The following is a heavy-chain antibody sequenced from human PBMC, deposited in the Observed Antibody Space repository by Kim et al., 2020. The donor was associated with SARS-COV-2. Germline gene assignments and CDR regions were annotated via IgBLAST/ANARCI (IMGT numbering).Heavy chain of an antibody. Sequence: SVKVSCKASGGTFSSYAISWVRQAPGQGLEWMGGIIPIFGTANYAQKFQGRVTITADESTSTAYMELSSLRSEDTAVYYCARTRPSYCSSTSCYVYYYGMDVWGQGTTVTVSS. CDR2: IIPIFGTA. CDR1: GGTFSSYA. CDR3: ARTRPSYCSSTSCYVYYYGMDV. J-gene: IGHJ6*02. D-gene: IGHD2-2*01. V-gene: IGHV1-69*13.